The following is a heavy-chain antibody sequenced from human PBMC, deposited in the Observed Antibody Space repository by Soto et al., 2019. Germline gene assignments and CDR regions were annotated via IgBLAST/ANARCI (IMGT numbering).Heavy chain of an antibody. V-gene: IGHV1-18*01. Sequence: QVQLVQSGAEVKKPGASVKVSCKTSSYTFTSYGIRWVRQSRGQGLEWMGWISDYNGNSNYAQKLQGRVTMTTDTSTSTAYMQLRILRSDDTAVYYCARVKYSCSSSDNYWGQGTLVIVSS. CDR3: ARVKYSCSSSDNY. D-gene: IGHD6-6*01. CDR1: SYTFTSYG. CDR2: ISDYNGNS. J-gene: IGHJ4*02.